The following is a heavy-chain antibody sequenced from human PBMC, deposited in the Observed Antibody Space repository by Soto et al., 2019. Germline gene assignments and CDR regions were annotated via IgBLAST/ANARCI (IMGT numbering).Heavy chain of an antibody. CDR1: GFTFSSYA. V-gene: IGHV3-30-3*01. CDR2: ISYDGSNK. J-gene: IGHJ6*02. D-gene: IGHD3-10*01. Sequence: QVQLVESGGGVVQPGRSLRLSCAASGFTFSSYAMHWVRQAPGKGLEWVAVISYDGSNKYYADSVKGRFTISRDNSKNTLYLQMNSLRAEDTAVYYCARDPLLLWFGEPGYGMDVWGQGTTVTVSS. CDR3: ARDPLLLWFGEPGYGMDV.